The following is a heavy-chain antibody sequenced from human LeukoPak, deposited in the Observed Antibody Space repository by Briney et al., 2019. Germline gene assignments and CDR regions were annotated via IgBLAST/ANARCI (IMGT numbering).Heavy chain of an antibody. D-gene: IGHD2-21*02. Sequence: GRSLRLSCAASVFTFSSYGMHWVRQAPGKGLEWVAVISYDGSNKYYADSVKGRFTISRDNSKNTLYLQMNSLRAEDTAVYYCAKGLVTFDYWGQGTLVTVSS. CDR2: ISYDGSNK. CDR3: AKGLVTFDY. J-gene: IGHJ4*02. V-gene: IGHV3-30*18. CDR1: VFTFSSYG.